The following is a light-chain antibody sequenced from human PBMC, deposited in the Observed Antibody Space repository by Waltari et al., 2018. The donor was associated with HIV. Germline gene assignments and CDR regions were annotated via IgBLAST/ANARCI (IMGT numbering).Light chain of an antibody. CDR3: IQGLQTHT. Sequence: DIVMTQSPLSLPVTPGEPASISCRSSQSLLHNNGYNYLDWYLQKPGQSPQLLIYLGSNRASGVPDRFSGSGSGTDFTLKISRVEAEDVGVYYCIQGLQTHTFGQGTKLEIK. V-gene: IGKV2-28*01. CDR1: QSLLHNNGYNY. J-gene: IGKJ2*01. CDR2: LGS.